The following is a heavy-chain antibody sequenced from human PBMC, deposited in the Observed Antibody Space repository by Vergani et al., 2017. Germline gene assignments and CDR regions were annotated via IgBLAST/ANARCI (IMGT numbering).Heavy chain of an antibody. Sequence: QITLKESGPTLVKPTQTLTLTCTFSGFSLNTRGVSVAWIRQPPGKALDWLALIYWNDDQHYSPSLNNRVTITKDTSKNQVVLTMTNMDYVDTGTYYCARTNLGYCSGGSCYPHWFDPWGQGTQVIVSS. J-gene: IGHJ5*02. CDR1: GFSLNTRGVS. D-gene: IGHD2-15*01. V-gene: IGHV2-5*01. CDR3: ARTNLGYCSGGSCYPHWFDP. CDR2: IYWNDDQ.